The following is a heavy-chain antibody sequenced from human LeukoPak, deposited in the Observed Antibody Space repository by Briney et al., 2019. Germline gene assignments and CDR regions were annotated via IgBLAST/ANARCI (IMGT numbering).Heavy chain of an antibody. J-gene: IGHJ4*02. CDR3: SRELAWGTADF. CDR1: GDSVSSNMAA. D-gene: IGHD3-16*01. CDR2: TYYRFGQSK. Sequence: LPQTLSHASALSGDSVSSNMAASGWIRLSPSRGLEWQGRTYYRFGQSKHYALSLKCRITIRIDSSKNQVSLQFCCLTPEHKAAYYCSRELAWGTADFWAQGTLVTVSS. V-gene: IGHV6-1*01.